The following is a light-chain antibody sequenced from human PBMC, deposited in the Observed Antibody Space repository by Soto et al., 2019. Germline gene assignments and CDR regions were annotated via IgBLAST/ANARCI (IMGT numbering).Light chain of an antibody. J-gene: IGLJ1*01. CDR1: SSDVGNSNR. CDR3: NSYTSTTTYV. Sequence: QSALTQPASVSGSPGQSITISCTGTSSDVGNSNRVSWYQQHPGKAPRLIIYGVSNRPSGISNRFSGSKSGSTASLTISGHQPEDEADYYCNSYTSTTTYVFGTGTKLTVL. V-gene: IGLV2-14*03. CDR2: GVS.